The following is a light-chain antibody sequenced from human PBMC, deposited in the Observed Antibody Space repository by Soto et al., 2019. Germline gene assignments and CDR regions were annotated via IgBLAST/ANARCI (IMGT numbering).Light chain of an antibody. V-gene: IGLV2-23*01. CDR3: SSYAGSSTHVV. CDR2: EGS. CDR1: SSVVGSYNL. J-gene: IGLJ2*01. Sequence: QLVLTQPASVSGSPGQSITISCTGISSVVGSYNLVSWYQQHPGKAPKVMIYEGSKRPSGVSNRFSGSRPGNTASLTISGLQAEDEAHYYCSSYAGSSTHVVFGGGTKVTVL.